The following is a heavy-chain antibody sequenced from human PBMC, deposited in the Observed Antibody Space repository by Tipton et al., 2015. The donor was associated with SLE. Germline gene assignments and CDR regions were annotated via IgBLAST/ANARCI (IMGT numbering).Heavy chain of an antibody. D-gene: IGHD3-16*01. J-gene: IGHJ4*02. Sequence: SLRLSCAASGFTFSSYAMSWVRQAPGKGLEWVSVIYSGGSTYYADSVKGRFTISRDNSKNTLYLQMNSLRAEDTAVYYCAKHSGGGALDYWGQGPLVTVSS. CDR3: AKHSGGGALDY. V-gene: IGHV3-23*03. CDR2: IYSGGST. CDR1: GFTFSSYA.